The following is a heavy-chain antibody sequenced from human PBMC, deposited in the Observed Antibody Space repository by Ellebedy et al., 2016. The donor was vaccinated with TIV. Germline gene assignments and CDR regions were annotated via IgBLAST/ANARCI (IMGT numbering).Heavy chain of an antibody. D-gene: IGHD3-10*01. CDR1: GFTFSSYW. V-gene: IGHV3-7*03. J-gene: IGHJ4*02. CDR2: IKEDGMEK. Sequence: GESLKISCAASGFTFSSYWMNWVRQAPGKGLEWVANIKEDGMEKNYVDSVKGRFTISRDNAKNSLYLQMNSLRAEDTAVYYCATRAGAPADWGQGTLVTVSS. CDR3: ATRAGAPAD.